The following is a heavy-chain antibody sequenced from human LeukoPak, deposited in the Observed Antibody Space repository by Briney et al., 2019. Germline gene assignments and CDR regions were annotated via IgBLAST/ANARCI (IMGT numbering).Heavy chain of an antibody. V-gene: IGHV4-61*02. CDR2: IYTSGST. CDR1: GGSISSGSYY. CDR3: ARTYYDFWSGYYYYMDV. Sequence: SQTLSLTCTVSGGSISSGSYYWSWIRQPAGKGLEWIGRIYTSGSTNYNPSLKSRVTISVDTSKNQFSLKLSSVTAADTAVYYCARTYYDFWSGYYYYMDVWGKGTTVTVSS. D-gene: IGHD3-3*01. J-gene: IGHJ6*03.